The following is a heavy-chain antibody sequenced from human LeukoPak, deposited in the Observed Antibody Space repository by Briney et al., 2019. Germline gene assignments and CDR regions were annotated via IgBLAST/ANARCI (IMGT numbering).Heavy chain of an antibody. J-gene: IGHJ4*02. CDR1: GFTLSNYY. V-gene: IGHV3-74*01. D-gene: IGHD4-17*01. CDR3: ARYGDYVI. CDR2: INSDGSET. Sequence: GGSLRLSCAASGFTLSNYYMHWVRQAPGKGPVWVSRINSDGSETRYADSVKGRFTISRDNAKNTVYLQMNSLSADDTAVYYCARYGDYVIWGQGTLVTVSS.